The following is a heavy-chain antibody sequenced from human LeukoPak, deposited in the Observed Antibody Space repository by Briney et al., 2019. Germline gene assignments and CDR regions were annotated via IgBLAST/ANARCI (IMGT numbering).Heavy chain of an antibody. CDR3: ARVGTGDI. CDR1: GGSFSGYY. J-gene: IGHJ6*02. V-gene: IGHV4-34*01. CDR2: INHSGST. D-gene: IGHD2-21*01. Sequence: SETLSLTCAVYGGSFSGYYWSWIRQPPGKGLEWIGEINHSGSTNYNPSLKSRVTISVDTSKNQFSLKLSSVTAADTAVYYCARVGTGDIWGQGTTVTISS.